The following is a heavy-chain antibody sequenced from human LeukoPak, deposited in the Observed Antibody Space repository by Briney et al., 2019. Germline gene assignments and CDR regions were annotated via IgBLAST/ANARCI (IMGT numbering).Heavy chain of an antibody. Sequence: SETLSLTCTVSSGSISTSNYYWGWVRQPPGKVLEWIGNIFYSGSTYYSPSLKSRVTISLDTSRNQFSLKLSSVTAADTAVYYCASLSLGVNGDPIDYWGQGTLVTVSS. V-gene: IGHV4-39*07. D-gene: IGHD7-27*01. CDR3: ASLSLGVNGDPIDY. CDR1: SGSISTSNYY. J-gene: IGHJ4*02. CDR2: IFYSGST.